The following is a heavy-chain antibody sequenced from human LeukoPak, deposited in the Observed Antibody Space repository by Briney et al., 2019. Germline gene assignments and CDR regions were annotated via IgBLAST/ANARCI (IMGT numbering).Heavy chain of an antibody. J-gene: IGHJ4*02. Sequence: GVLRLSCAASGFTFSAYHINWVRQAPGKGLEWISYISTTGTTIHYADSVKGRFAISRDNAKSSLYLQMNSLRDEDTAVYYCARVWQDYSGADYWGQGTLVTVSS. CDR1: GFTFSAYH. CDR3: ARVWQDYSGADY. V-gene: IGHV3-48*02. CDR2: ISTTGTTI. D-gene: IGHD2-21*01.